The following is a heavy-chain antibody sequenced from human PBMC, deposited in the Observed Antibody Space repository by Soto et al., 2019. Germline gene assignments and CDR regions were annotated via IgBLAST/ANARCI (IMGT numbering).Heavy chain of an antibody. CDR1: VGSISSYY. Sequence: PSETLSLTCTVSVGSISSYYWSWIRRPPGKGLEWIGYIYYSGSTNYNPSLKSQITISVDASKNQFSLKLSSVTAADTAVYYCARGGYYDSSGYFGFDPWGQGTLVTVSS. V-gene: IGHV4-59*01. J-gene: IGHJ5*02. D-gene: IGHD3-22*01. CDR3: ARGGYYDSSGYFGFDP. CDR2: IYYSGST.